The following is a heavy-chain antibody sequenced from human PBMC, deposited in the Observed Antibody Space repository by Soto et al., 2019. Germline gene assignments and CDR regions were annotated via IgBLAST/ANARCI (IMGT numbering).Heavy chain of an antibody. CDR3: ATGPSSNTCYFFDF. J-gene: IGHJ4*02. CDR2: IDPSVGST. D-gene: IGHD6-13*01. Sequence: ASVKVSCKASGYTFTRYYMHWVRQAPGQGLEWMGVIDPSVGSTIYAQNFQGRVTMTRDTSTGTVYVDLSSLRSEDTAVYYCATGPSSNTCYFFDFWGQGTLVTVSS. V-gene: IGHV1-46*01. CDR1: GYTFTRYY.